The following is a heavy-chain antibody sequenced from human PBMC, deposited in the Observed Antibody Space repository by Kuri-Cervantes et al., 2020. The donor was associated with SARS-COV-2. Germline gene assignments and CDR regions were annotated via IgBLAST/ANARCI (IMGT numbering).Heavy chain of an antibody. CDR3: AKLSNWDDAFDI. J-gene: IGHJ3*02. CDR1: GFTFSSYG. CDR2: IRYDGSNK. V-gene: IGHV3-30*02. Sequence: GGSLRLSCAASGFTFSSYGMHWVRQTPGKGLEWVAFIRYDGSNKYYADSVKGRFTISRDNSKNTLYLQMNSLRAEDTAVYYCAKLSNWDDAFDIWGQGTTVTVSS. D-gene: IGHD1-1*01.